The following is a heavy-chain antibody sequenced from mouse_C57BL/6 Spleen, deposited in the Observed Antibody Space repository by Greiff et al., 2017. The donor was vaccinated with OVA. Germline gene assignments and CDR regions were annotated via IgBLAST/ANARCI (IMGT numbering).Heavy chain of an antibody. CDR3: ARGGGSSPYYAMDY. CDR2: IDPKSGGT. J-gene: IGHJ4*01. V-gene: IGHV1-72*01. D-gene: IGHD1-1*01. Sequence: QVQLQQPGAELVKPGASVKLSCKASGYTFTSYWMHWVKQRPGRGLEWIGRIDPKSGGTKYNEKFKSKATLTVDKPSSTAYMQLSSLTSEDSAVYYCARGGGSSPYYAMDYWGQGTSVTVSS. CDR1: GYTFTSYW.